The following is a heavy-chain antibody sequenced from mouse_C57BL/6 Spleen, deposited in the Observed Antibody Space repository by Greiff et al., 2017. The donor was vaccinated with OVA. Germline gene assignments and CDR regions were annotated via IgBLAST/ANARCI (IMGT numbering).Heavy chain of an antibody. D-gene: IGHD2-2*01. V-gene: IGHV3-6*01. CDR3: AREGVTTGMDY. CDR1: GYSITSGYY. CDR2: ISYDGSN. Sequence: VQLKESGPGLVKPSQSLSLTCSVTGYSITSGYYWNWIRQFPGNKLEWMGYISYDGSNNYNPSLKNRISITRDTSKNQFFLKLNSVTTEDTATYYCAREGVTTGMDYWGQGTSVTVSS. J-gene: IGHJ4*01.